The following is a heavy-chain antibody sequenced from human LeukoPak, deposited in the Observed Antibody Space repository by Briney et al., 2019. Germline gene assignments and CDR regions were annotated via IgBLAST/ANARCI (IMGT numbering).Heavy chain of an antibody. J-gene: IGHJ4*02. Sequence: GGSLRLSCAAAGLTFSNYWMSWVSQAPGQGLEWVANIKEDGSEKYYVVSVKGRFTISRDNARNSLYLQMNSLRAEDTAVYYCASGRQLGYWGQGTLVTVSS. CDR1: GLTFSNYW. D-gene: IGHD6-13*01. CDR3: ASGRQLGY. V-gene: IGHV3-7*01. CDR2: IKEDGSEK.